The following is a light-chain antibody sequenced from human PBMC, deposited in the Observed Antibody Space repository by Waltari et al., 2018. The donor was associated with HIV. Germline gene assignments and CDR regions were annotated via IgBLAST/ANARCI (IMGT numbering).Light chain of an antibody. V-gene: IGLV2-14*01. CDR1: SRDVGRYHY. CDR3: SSYTSSSTWV. CDR2: EVS. J-gene: IGLJ3*02. Sequence: QSALTQPASVSGSPGQSITISCTGTSRDVGRYHYVSWYQQPPGKAPKLMIYEVSNRPSGVSNRFSGSKSGNTASLTISGLQAEDEADYYCSSYTSSSTWVFGGGTKLTVL.